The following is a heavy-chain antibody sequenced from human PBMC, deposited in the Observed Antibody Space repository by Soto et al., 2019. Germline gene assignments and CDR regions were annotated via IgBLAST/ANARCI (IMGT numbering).Heavy chain of an antibody. CDR1: GYSFTSYW. CDR2: IYPGDSDT. J-gene: IGHJ4*02. Sequence: GESLKISCKGSGYSFTSYWIGWVRQMSGKGLEWMGIIYPGDSDTRYSPSFQDQVTISADKSISTAYLQWSSLKASDTAMYYCARLGKDPYCSSTSCQNYFDYWGQGTLVTVSS. D-gene: IGHD2-2*01. CDR3: ARLGKDPYCSSTSCQNYFDY. V-gene: IGHV5-51*01.